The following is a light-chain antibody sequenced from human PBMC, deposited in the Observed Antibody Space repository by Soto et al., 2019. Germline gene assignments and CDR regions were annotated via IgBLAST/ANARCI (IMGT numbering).Light chain of an antibody. CDR2: LNSDGSH. Sequence: QLVLTQSPSASASLGASVKLTCTLTSGHSYYAIAWLQQQPEKGPRYLMKLNSDGSHIKGDGIPDRFSGSSSGAERYLTISGLQYEHDADSYCQTRTTQVVFAAGTQLTVL. V-gene: IGLV4-69*01. CDR1: SGHSYYA. CDR3: QTRTTQVV. J-gene: IGLJ2*01.